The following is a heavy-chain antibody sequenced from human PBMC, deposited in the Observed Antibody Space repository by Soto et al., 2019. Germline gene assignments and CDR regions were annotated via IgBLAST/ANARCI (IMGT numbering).Heavy chain of an antibody. V-gene: IGHV5-51*01. CDR3: ATTPYNSDFYMYY. CDR1: GYIFTTYW. J-gene: IGHJ4*02. D-gene: IGHD6-19*01. Sequence: PGESLKISCQGSGYIFTTYWIGWVRQMPGKGLEWVGIIYPGHSDVRYSPSFRGRVTISADTSISTAYLQWNSLKASDTAMYYCATTPYNSDFYMYYWGPGSLVTV. CDR2: IYPGHSDV.